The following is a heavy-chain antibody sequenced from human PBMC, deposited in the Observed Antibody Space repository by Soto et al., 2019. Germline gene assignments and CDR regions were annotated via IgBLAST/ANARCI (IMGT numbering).Heavy chain of an antibody. D-gene: IGHD3-3*01. Sequence: ASVKVSCKASGYTFTSYAMHWVRQAPGQRLEWMGWINAGNGNTKYSQKFQGRVTITRDTSASTAYMELSSLRSEDTAVYYCARVLRFWSGYYTFVNYCYGMDVWGQGTTVTVSS. J-gene: IGHJ6*02. V-gene: IGHV1-3*01. CDR1: GYTFTSYA. CDR3: ARVLRFWSGYYTFVNYCYGMDV. CDR2: INAGNGNT.